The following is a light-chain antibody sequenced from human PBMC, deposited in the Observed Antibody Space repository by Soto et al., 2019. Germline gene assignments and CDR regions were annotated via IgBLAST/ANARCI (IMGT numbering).Light chain of an antibody. CDR3: QQRSNWPPT. CDR1: QSVGSL. J-gene: IGKJ5*01. Sequence: EIVLTQSPATLSVSPGERATLSCRASQSVGSLLAWYQQKAGQAPRLLIYAASARATGIPDRFSGRGSGTDFTLTVSSLEPEDFAVYYCQQRSNWPPTFGQGTRLEI. CDR2: AAS. V-gene: IGKV3-11*01.